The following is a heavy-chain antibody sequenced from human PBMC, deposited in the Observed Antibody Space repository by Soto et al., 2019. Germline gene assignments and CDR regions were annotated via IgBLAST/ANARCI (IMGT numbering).Heavy chain of an antibody. Sequence: QLQLQESGPGLVKPSQTLSLTCAVSGGSISSGGYSWSWIRQPPGKGLEWIGYIYHSGSTYYNPSIQSRGTITVDRFKNQFSLKLSSVSAADTAVYDCARGMSKVTTIDYWGQGTLFTVSS. V-gene: IGHV4-30-2*01. D-gene: IGHD4-4*01. J-gene: IGHJ4*02. CDR3: ARGMSKVTTIDY. CDR2: IYHSGST. CDR1: GGSISSGGYS.